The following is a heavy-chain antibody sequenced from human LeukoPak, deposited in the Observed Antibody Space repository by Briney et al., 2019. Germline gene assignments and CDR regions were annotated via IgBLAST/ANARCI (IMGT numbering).Heavy chain of an antibody. CDR1: GGSISSSSYY. Sequence: SETLSLTCTVSGGSISSSSYYWGWIRQPPGKGLEWIGSIYYSGSTNYNPSLKSRVTISVDTSKNQFSLKLSSVTAADTAVYYCARGFMNYDFWSGYYEYYFDYWGQGTLVTVSS. J-gene: IGHJ4*02. D-gene: IGHD3-3*01. CDR2: IYYSGST. CDR3: ARGFMNYDFWSGYYEYYFDY. V-gene: IGHV4-39*07.